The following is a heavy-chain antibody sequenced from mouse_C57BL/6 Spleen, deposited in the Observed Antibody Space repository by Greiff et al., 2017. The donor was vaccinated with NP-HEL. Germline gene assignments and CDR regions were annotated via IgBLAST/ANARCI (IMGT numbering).Heavy chain of an antibody. V-gene: IGHV1-42*01. CDR3: ARLYYDYDGAMDY. CDR2: INPSTGGT. CDR1: GYSFTGYY. D-gene: IGHD2-4*01. J-gene: IGHJ4*01. Sequence: VQLQQSGPELVKPGASVKISCKASGYSFTGYYMNWVKQSPEKSLEWIGEINPSTGGTTYNQKFKAKATLTVDKSSSTTYMQLKSLTSEDSAVYYCARLYYDYDGAMDYWGQGTSVTVSS.